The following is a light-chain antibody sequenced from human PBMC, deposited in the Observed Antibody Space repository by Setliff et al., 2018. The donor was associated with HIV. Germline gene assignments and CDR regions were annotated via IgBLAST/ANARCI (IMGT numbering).Light chain of an antibody. CDR1: SSNIGAGYD. J-gene: IGLJ2*01. Sequence: QSVLTQPPSVSGAPGQRVSISCTGNSSNIGAGYDVHWYQQLPGTAPKLLVYTNNKRPSGAPDRFSGSKSGTSASLAITGLQAEDEADYYCQSYDSSLSGSVFGGGTKVTV. CDR3: QSYDSSLSGSV. CDR2: TNN. V-gene: IGLV1-40*01.